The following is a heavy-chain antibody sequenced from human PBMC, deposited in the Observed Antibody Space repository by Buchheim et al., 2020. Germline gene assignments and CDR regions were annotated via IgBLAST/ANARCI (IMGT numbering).Heavy chain of an antibody. V-gene: IGHV3-7*01. CDR2: ISADGTGADQ. CDR1: GFTFSNYW. CDR3: TRLRGLQGSGNVDY. Sequence: EVQLVESGGGLVQPGGSLRLSCAASGFTFSNYWMTWVRQAPGKGLEWVAHISADGTGADQYFADSVRGRFTISRDNAQNSLYLQMNNLRVEDTAVYRCTRLRGLQGSGNVDYWGRGTL. J-gene: IGHJ4*02. D-gene: IGHD3-10*01.